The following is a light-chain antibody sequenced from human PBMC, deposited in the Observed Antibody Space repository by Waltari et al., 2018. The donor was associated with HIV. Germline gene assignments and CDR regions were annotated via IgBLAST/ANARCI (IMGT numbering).Light chain of an antibody. CDR3: ATWDDSLNGHV. CDR2: STN. V-gene: IGLV1-44*01. CDR1: SSNIGSHT. Sequence: QSVLTQPPSASGPPGQRVTIPCSGTSSNIGSHTVDWYQQLPGAAPKLLIYSTNQRPSGVPDRVSGSKSGTSASLAISGLQSEDEADYFCATWDDSLNGHVFGGGTKLTV. J-gene: IGLJ3*02.